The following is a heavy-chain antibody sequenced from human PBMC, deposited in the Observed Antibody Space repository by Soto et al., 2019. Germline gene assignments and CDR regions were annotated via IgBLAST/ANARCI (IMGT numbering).Heavy chain of an antibody. CDR3: ARSGSGTHYGMDV. D-gene: IGHD3-10*01. V-gene: IGHV3-48*03. CDR1: GFTFSSYE. J-gene: IGHJ6*02. Sequence: TGGSLRVSCAASGFTFSSYEMNWVRQAPGKGLEWVSYISSSGSTIYYADSAKGRFTISRDNAKNSLYLQMNSLRAEDTAVYYCARSGSGTHYGMDVWGQGTTVTVSS. CDR2: ISSSGSTI.